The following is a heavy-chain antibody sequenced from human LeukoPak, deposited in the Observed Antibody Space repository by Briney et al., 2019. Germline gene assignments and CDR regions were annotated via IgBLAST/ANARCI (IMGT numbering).Heavy chain of an antibody. D-gene: IGHD2-8*02. CDR1: GFTFSSYA. CDR3: ARDPWWRNYYYYGMDV. CDR2: ISYDGSNK. J-gene: IGHJ6*02. V-gene: IGHV3-30-3*01. Sequence: PGGSLRLSCAPSGFTFSSYAMHWVRQAPGKGLEWVAVISYDGSNKYYADSVKGRFTISRDNSKNTLYLQMNSLRAEDTAVYYCARDPWWRNYYYYGMDVWGQGTTVTVSS.